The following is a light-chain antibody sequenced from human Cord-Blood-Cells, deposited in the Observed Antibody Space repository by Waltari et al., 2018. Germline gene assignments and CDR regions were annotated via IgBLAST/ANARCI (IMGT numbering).Light chain of an antibody. CDR1: SSDVGGYKY. CDR2: EVS. J-gene: IGLJ3*02. Sequence: QSALTQPASVSGSPGQPLTIPCTGTSSDVGGYKYVSWYQQHPGKAPKLMIYEVSNRPSGVSNRFSGSKSGNTDSLTISGLQAEDEADYYCSSYTSSSTHWVFGGGTKLTVL. CDR3: SSYTSSSTHWV. V-gene: IGLV2-14*01.